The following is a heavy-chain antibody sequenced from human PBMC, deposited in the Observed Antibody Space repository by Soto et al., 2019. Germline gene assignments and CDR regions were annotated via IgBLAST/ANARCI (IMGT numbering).Heavy chain of an antibody. D-gene: IGHD6-13*01. J-gene: IGHJ4*02. CDR1: GFTFSSYG. Sequence: HPGGSLRLSCAASGFTFSSYGMHWVRQAPGKGLEWVAVISYDGSNKYYADSVKGRFTISRDNSKNTLYLQMNSLRAEDTAVYYCAKEVRRGSSWSVFDYWGQGTLVTVSS. V-gene: IGHV3-30*18. CDR2: ISYDGSNK. CDR3: AKEVRRGSSWSVFDY.